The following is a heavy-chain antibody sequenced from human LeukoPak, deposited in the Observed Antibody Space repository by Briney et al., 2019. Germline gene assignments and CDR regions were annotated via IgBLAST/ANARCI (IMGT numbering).Heavy chain of an antibody. CDR3: TKGLGWDAFFDS. V-gene: IGHV3-23*01. CDR2: IAGRGDNK. CDR1: GFIFCIYP. Sequence: GGSLRLSCRASGFIFCIYPMSGVRQAPGKGLQWISAIAGRGDNKYYADSVRGRFTISRDNSKNTVSLQMNSLSAEDTAFYYCTKGLGWDAFFDSWGQGTLATVSS. D-gene: IGHD6-19*01. J-gene: IGHJ4*02.